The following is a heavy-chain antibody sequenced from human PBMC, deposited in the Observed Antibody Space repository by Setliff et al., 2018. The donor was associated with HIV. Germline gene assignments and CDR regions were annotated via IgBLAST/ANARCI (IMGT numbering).Heavy chain of an antibody. CDR3: ARVQVSGTYPIDY. J-gene: IGHJ4*02. V-gene: IGHV4-38-2*01. CDR2: IYHRGST. CDR1: SYSISSGYY. D-gene: IGHD3-10*01. Sequence: SETLSLTCAVSSYSISSGYYWGWIRQPPGKGLEWIGTIYHRGSTYYNPSLKSRVTISVDTSKNQFSLKLSSVTAADTAVYYCARVQVSGTYPIDYWGQGTLVTVSS.